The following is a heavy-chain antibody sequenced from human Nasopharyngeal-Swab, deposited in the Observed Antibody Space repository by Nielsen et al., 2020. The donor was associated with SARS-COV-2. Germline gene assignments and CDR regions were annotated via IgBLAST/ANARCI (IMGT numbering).Heavy chain of an antibody. J-gene: IGHJ1*01. V-gene: IGHV1-18*01. CDR3: ARGGSSWSTEYFQH. D-gene: IGHD6-13*01. CDR1: GYIFTNYG. Sequence: ASVKVSCKASGYIFTNYGITWVRQAPGQGLEWMGWISSFNGDTKYEQGFQDRVTMTTDTTTNTAYLELKSLRPDDTAVYYCARGGSSWSTEYFQHWGQGTLVTVSS. CDR2: ISSFNGDT.